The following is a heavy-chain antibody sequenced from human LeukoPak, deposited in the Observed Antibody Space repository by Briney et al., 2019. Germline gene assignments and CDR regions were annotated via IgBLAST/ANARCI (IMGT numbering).Heavy chain of an antibody. D-gene: IGHD2-15*01. J-gene: IGHJ4*02. V-gene: IGHV1-2*02. CDR3: GRGTIAVVAADLRTDQ. Sequence: ASVKVSCKASGYTFTGYYMRWIRQAPGHGPEWMAWINPNSGGTNSAQKLQGRVTMTRDTSISTAYMELSSLTFDDTAVYYCGRGTIAVVAADLRTDQWGQGTLVIVSS. CDR2: INPNSGGT. CDR1: GYTFTGYY.